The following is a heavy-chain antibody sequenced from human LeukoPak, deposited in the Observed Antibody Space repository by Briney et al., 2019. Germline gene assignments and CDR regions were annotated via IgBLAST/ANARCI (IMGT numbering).Heavy chain of an antibody. CDR3: ARATLVLLWFGYFDY. V-gene: IGHV1-3*01. CDR1: GYTFTSYA. Sequence: AASVKVSCKASGYTFTSYAMHWVRQAPGQRLEWMGWINAGNGNTKYSQKFQGRVTITRDTSASTAYMELSSLRSEDTAVYYCARATLVLLWFGYFDYWGQGTLVTVSS. J-gene: IGHJ4*02. D-gene: IGHD3-10*01. CDR2: INAGNGNT.